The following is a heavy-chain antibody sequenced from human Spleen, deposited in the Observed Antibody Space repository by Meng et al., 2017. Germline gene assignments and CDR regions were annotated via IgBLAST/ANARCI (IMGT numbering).Heavy chain of an antibody. CDR1: GFTFSSYD. J-gene: IGHJ4*02. CDR2: IGTAGDT. CDR3: ARDRMVRGVIKTPFDY. V-gene: IGHV3-13*01. D-gene: IGHD3-10*01. Sequence: GESLKISCAASGFTFSSYDMHWVRQATGKGLEWVSPIGTAGDTYCPGSVKGRFTISRENAKNSLFLQMNSLRAGDTAVYYCARDRMVRGVIKTPFDYWGQGTLVTVSS.